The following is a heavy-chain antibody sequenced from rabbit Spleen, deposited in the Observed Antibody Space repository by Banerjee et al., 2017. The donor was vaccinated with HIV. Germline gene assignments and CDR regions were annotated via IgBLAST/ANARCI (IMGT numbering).Heavy chain of an antibody. D-gene: IGHD6-1*01. CDR2: IDPGSGRA. V-gene: IGHV1S45*01. Sequence: QEHLVESGGGLVQPEGSLTLTCTASGFSFSSDYWIYWVRQAPGKGLEWIGCIDPGSGRAYYASWAKGRFTISKTSSTTVTLQVTSLTAADTATYFCARYNGLGNDYDNLWGPGTLVTVS. J-gene: IGHJ4*01. CDR1: GFSFSSDYW. CDR3: ARYNGLGNDYDNL.